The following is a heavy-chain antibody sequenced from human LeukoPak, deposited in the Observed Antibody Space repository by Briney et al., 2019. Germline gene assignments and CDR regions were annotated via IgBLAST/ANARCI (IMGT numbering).Heavy chain of an antibody. CDR2: IYYSGST. J-gene: IGHJ4*02. D-gene: IGHD1-20*01. Sequence: SETLSLTCTVSGGSISSSSYYWGWIRQPPGKGLEWIGSIYYSGSTYYNPSLKSRVTISVVTSKNQFSLKLSSVTAADTAVYYCAKYNWNAFHFGYWGQGTLVTVSS. CDR3: AKYNWNAFHFGY. V-gene: IGHV4-39*01. CDR1: GGSISSSSYY.